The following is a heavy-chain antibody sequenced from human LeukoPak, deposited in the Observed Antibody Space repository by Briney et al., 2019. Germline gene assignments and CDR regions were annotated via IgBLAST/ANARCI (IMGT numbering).Heavy chain of an antibody. CDR3: ARLLMDYYYYGMDV. Sequence: HPGGSLRLSCAASGFTFSSYEMNWVRQAPGKGLEWVSYISSSGSTIYYADSVKGRFTISRDNAKNSLYLQMNSLRAEDTAVYYCARLLMDYYYYGMDVWGQGTTVTVSS. J-gene: IGHJ6*02. CDR2: ISSSGSTI. D-gene: IGHD2-8*01. V-gene: IGHV3-48*03. CDR1: GFTFSSYE.